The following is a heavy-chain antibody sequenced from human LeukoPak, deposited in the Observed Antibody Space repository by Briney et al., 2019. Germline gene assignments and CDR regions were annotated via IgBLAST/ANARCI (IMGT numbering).Heavy chain of an antibody. Sequence: GGSLRLSCAASGFTFSSYSMNWVRQAPGKGLEWVSSISSSSSYIYYADSVKGRFTISRDNAKNSLYLQMNSLRAEDTAVYYCARDLVAARLYYFDYWGQGTRVTVSS. V-gene: IGHV3-21*01. D-gene: IGHD6-6*01. J-gene: IGHJ4*02. CDR2: ISSSSSYI. CDR1: GFTFSSYS. CDR3: ARDLVAARLYYFDY.